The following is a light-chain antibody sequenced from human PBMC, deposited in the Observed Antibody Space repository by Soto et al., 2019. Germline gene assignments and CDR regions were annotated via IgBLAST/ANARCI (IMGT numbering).Light chain of an antibody. J-gene: IGKJ1*01. CDR2: KAS. CDR3: LQYDDWHRT. V-gene: IGKV1-5*03. CDR1: QSISSW. Sequence: DIPMTQSPSTLSASVGDRVTITCRASQSISSWLAWYQQKPGKAPKLLIYKASSLESGVPSRFSGSGSGTEFTLTISSLQPDDFATYYCLQYDDWHRTFGQGTKVEIK.